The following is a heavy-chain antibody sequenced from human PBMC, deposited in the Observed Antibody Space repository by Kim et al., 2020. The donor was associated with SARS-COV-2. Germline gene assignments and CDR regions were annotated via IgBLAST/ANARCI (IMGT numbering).Heavy chain of an antibody. J-gene: IGHJ2*01. CDR1: GVSISSSTDY. Sequence: SETLSPTCTVSGVSISSSTDYWAWIRQPPGKGLECIGNINYSGRAYYNPSLNSRVTISVDTSKNQLSLKLSSVTAADTAVYYCARHVRNWYFDLWGRGTLVTVSS. V-gene: IGHV4-39*01. CDR2: INYSGRA. CDR3: ARHVRNWYFDL.